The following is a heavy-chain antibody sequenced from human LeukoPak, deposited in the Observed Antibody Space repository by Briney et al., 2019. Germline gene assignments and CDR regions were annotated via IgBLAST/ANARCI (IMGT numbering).Heavy chain of an antibody. CDR2: IYYSEST. CDR3: ARDSGSRYYMDV. V-gene: IGHV4-39*07. J-gene: IGHJ6*03. Sequence: SETLSLTCTVSGGSISSSSYYWGWIRQPPGKGLEWFGRIYYSESTYYTPSLNSRVTISVDTSKNQFSRKLSSVTAAVTAVYYCARDSGSRYYMDVWGKGTTVTVSS. D-gene: IGHD1-26*01. CDR1: GGSISSSSYY.